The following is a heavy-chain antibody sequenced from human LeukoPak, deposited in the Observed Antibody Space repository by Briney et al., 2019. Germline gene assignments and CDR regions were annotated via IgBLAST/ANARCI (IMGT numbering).Heavy chain of an antibody. CDR1: GFTVGSNY. V-gene: IGHV3-53*05. D-gene: IGHD3-3*01. J-gene: IGHJ4*02. Sequence: GGSLRLSCAASGFTVGSNYMSWVRQAPGKGLEWVSGIHSGDSTYYADSVKGRITFSRDNSINTVDLQINSLRAEDTAVYYCVKEYHSRGFGAYFDYWGQGTLVTVSS. CDR3: VKEYHSRGFGAYFDY. CDR2: IHSGDST.